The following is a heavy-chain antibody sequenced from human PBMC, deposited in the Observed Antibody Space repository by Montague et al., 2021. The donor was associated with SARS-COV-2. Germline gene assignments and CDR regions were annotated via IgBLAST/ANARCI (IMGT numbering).Heavy chain of an antibody. V-gene: IGHV4-61*02. CDR1: GGSISSGSYY. CDR2: IYTSGST. CDR3: ASGIVATYYYYMDV. J-gene: IGHJ6*03. Sequence: TLSLTCTVSGGSISSGSYYWSWIRQPAGKGLEWIGRIYTSGSTNYNPSLKSRVTISVDTSKNQSSLKLSSVTAADTAVYYCASGIVATYYYYMDVWGKGTTVTVSS. D-gene: IGHD3-22*01.